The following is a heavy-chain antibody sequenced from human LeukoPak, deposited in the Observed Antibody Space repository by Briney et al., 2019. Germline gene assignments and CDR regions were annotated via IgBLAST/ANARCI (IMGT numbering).Heavy chain of an antibody. CDR3: ARDSREDYFDY. J-gene: IGHJ4*02. V-gene: IGHV7-4-1*02. CDR1: GYTFTRYS. D-gene: IGHD1-26*01. CDR2: INTNTGNP. Sequence: ASVKVSRKASGYTFTRYSMNWVRQAPGQGLEWMGRINTNTGNPTYAQGFTGRFVFSLDTSVSTAYLQISSLWAEDTAVYYCARDSREDYFDYWGQGTLVTVSS.